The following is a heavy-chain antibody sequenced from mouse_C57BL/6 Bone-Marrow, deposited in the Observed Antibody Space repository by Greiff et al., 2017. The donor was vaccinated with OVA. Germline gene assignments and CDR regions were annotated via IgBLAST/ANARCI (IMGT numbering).Heavy chain of an antibody. V-gene: IGHV1-53*01. CDR2: INPSNGGT. J-gene: IGHJ4*01. CDR1: GYTFTSYW. D-gene: IGHD2-2*01. CDR3: ARAGGDGYDDGLSYAMDY. Sequence: VQLQQPGTELVKPGASVKLSCKASGYTFTSYWMHWVKQRPGQGLEWIGNINPSNGGTNYNEKFKSKATLTVDKSSSTAYMQLSSLTSEDSAVSYCARAGGDGYDDGLSYAMDYWGQGTSVTVSS.